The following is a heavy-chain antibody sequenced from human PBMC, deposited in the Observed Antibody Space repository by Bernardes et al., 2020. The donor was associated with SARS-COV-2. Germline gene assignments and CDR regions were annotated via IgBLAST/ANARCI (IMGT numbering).Heavy chain of an antibody. CDR3: ARAQFTYYDFWSGSGNWFDP. Sequence: SETLSLTCTVSGGSISSYYWSWIRQPPGKGLEWIGYIYYSGSTNYNPSLKSRVTISVDTSKNQFSLKLSSVTAADTAVYYCARAQFTYYDFWSGSGNWFDPWGQGTLVTVSS. J-gene: IGHJ5*02. CDR1: GGSISSYY. CDR2: IYYSGST. V-gene: IGHV4-59*01. D-gene: IGHD3-3*01.